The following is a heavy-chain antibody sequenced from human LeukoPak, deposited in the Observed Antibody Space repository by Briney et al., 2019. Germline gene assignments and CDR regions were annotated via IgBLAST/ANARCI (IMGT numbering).Heavy chain of an antibody. J-gene: IGHJ6*02. V-gene: IGHV4-59*01. D-gene: IGHD5/OR15-5a*01. CDR2: IHYTWNT. CDR3: ARVASKGGMDV. CDR1: GGSIGSYH. Sequence: SETLSLTCSVSGGSIGSYHWSWIRQPPGKGLEWIGYIHYTWNTKYNPSLKSRVYISLDRSNKQFSLRLSSVTAADTAVYYCARVASKGGMDVWGQGTMVIVSS.